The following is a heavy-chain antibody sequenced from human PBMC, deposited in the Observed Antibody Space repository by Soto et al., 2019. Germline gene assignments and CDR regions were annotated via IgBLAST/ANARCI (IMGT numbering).Heavy chain of an antibody. CDR2: IDPSDSYT. J-gene: IGHJ3*02. CDR3: ASQTNCSSTSCYDAFDI. V-gene: IGHV5-10-1*01. D-gene: IGHD2-2*01. Sequence: PGESLKISCKGSGYSFTSYWISWVRQMPGKGLEWMGRIDPSDSYTNYSPSFQGHVTISADKSISTAYLQWSSLKASDTAMYYCASQTNCSSTSCYDAFDIWGQGTMVTV. CDR1: GYSFTSYW.